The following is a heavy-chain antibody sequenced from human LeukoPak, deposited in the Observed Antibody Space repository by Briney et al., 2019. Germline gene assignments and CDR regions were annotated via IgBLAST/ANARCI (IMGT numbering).Heavy chain of an antibody. CDR1: GGSFSGYY. CDR3: ARARITIFGVVITRYYYYMDV. Sequence: SETLSLTCAVYGGSFSGYYWSWIRQPPGKGLEWIGEINHSGSTNYNPSLKSRVTISVDTSKNQFSLKLSSVTAADTAVYYCARARITIFGVVITRYYYYMDVWGKGTTVTVSS. V-gene: IGHV4-34*01. J-gene: IGHJ6*03. D-gene: IGHD3-3*01. CDR2: INHSGST.